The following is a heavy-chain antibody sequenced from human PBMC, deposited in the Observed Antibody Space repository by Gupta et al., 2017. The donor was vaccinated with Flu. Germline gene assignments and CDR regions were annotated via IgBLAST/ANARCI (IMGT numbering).Heavy chain of an antibody. CDR1: GFPFDDYT. Sequence: EVQLVESGGVVVQPGGSLRLSCAASGFPFDDYTMHWVRQAPGKGLEWVSLISWDGGSTYYADSVKGRFTISRDNSKNSLYLQMNSLRTEDTALYYCAKDGIDDEYSSSYYYMDVWGKGTTVTVSS. CDR2: ISWDGGST. D-gene: IGHD6-6*01. J-gene: IGHJ6*03. CDR3: AKDGIDDEYSSSYYYMDV. V-gene: IGHV3-43*01.